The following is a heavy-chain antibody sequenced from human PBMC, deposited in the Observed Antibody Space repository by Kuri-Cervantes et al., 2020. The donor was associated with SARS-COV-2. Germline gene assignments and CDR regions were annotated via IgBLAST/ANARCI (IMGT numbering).Heavy chain of an antibody. CDR1: GFTFSNYV. J-gene: IGHJ6*02. Sequence: GESLKISCVASGFTFSNYVIHWVRQAPGKGLEWVAVIWYDGENEYYAGSVKGRFTISRDNSKNTLYLQMNSLRAEDTAVYYCARVFCSSTSCYADYYYGMDVWGQGTTVTVSS. D-gene: IGHD2-2*01. CDR2: IWYDGENE. CDR3: ARVFCSSTSCYADYYYGMDV. V-gene: IGHV3-33*08.